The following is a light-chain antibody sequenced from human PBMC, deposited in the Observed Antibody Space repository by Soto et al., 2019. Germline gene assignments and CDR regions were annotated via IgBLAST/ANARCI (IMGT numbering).Light chain of an antibody. V-gene: IGLV3-21*02. Sequence: SYALTQPPSVSVAPGQTARITCGGNNIGSKRVHWYQQKPGQAPVLVVYDDSDRPSGSPERFSGSDSGNTATLTISRVEAGDEADYYCEVWDSSSDHPYVFGTGTKVTVL. J-gene: IGLJ1*01. CDR1: NIGSKR. CDR2: DDS. CDR3: EVWDSSSDHPYV.